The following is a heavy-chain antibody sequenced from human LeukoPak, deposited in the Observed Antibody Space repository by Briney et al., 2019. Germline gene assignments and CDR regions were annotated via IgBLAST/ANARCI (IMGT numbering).Heavy chain of an antibody. CDR3: AREKSGYMDV. Sequence: GGSLRLSCAASRFTVSGNYMNWVRQAPGKGLEWVSIIYSGDTTYYADSVKGRFTISRDNSKNTLFLQMNSLRGEDTAVYYCAREKSGYMDVWGKGTTVTVSS. V-gene: IGHV3-66*02. CDR1: RFTVSGNY. D-gene: IGHD3-10*01. J-gene: IGHJ6*03. CDR2: IYSGDTT.